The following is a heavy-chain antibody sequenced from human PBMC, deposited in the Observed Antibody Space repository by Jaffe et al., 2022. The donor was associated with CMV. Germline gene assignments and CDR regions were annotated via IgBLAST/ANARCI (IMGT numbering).Heavy chain of an antibody. Sequence: EVQLVQSGAEVKKPGESLKISCKGSGYRFSTYWIAWVRQMPGKGLEWMGTIYPGDSDARYSPSFQGQVTISADTSISTAYLQWSSLKASDIGMYYCARLALNAGFSIGPLYYFDYWGQGSLVTVSS. CDR1: GYRFSTYW. CDR3: ARLALNAGFSIGPLYYFDY. CDR2: IYPGDSDA. J-gene: IGHJ4*02. V-gene: IGHV5-51*01. D-gene: IGHD1-1*01.